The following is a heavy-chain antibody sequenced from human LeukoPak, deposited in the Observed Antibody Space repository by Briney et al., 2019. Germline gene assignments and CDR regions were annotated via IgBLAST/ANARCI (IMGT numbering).Heavy chain of an antibody. CDR2: IYHSGST. CDR1: GYSISSGYY. D-gene: IGHD6-13*01. CDR3: ARGQQQLKFDY. V-gene: IGHV4-38-2*02. J-gene: IGHJ4*02. Sequence: SETLSLTCTVSGYSISSGYYWGWIRQPPGKGLEWIGSIYHSGSTYYNPSLKSRVTMSVDTSKNQFSLKLSSVTAADTAVYYCARGQQQLKFDYWGQGTLVTVSS.